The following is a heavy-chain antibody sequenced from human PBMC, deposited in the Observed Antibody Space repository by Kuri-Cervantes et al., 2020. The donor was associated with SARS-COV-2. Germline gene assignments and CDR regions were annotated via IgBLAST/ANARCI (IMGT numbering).Heavy chain of an antibody. CDR3: TTLIDY. J-gene: IGHJ4*02. CDR2: IRSIPYGGTA. V-gene: IGHV3-49*04. Sequence: GESLKISCTASGFTFGDYAMSWVRQAPGKGLEWVGFIRSIPYGGTAEYAASVKGRFTISRDDSKSIAYLQMNSLKTEDTAVYYCTTLIDYWGQGALVTVSS. CDR1: GFTFGDYA.